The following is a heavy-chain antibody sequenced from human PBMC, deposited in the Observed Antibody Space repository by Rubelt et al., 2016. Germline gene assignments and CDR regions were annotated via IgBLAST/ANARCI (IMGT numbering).Heavy chain of an antibody. Sequence: RSKAYGGTTEYAASVKGRFTISRDDSKSIAYLQMNSLKTEDTAVYYCTRVPGETVTRRANAFDIWGQGTMVTVSS. D-gene: IGHD4-17*01. V-gene: IGHV3-49*02. CDR2: RSKAYGGTT. CDR3: TRVPGETVTRRANAFDI. J-gene: IGHJ3*02.